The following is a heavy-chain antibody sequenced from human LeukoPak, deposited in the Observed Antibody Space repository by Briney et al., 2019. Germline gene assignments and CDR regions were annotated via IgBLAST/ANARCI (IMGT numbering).Heavy chain of an antibody. V-gene: IGHV4-59*01. Sequence: KPSETLSLTSTVSGGSITSYYWNWIRQPPGKGLEWIGYTSYSGSTNYNPSLKSRATLSVDTSKNQLSLRLSSLTAADTAVYYCARWSSSWYSFDYWGQGALVTVSS. CDR3: ARWSSSWYSFDY. CDR1: GGSITSYY. J-gene: IGHJ4*02. D-gene: IGHD6-13*01. CDR2: TSYSGST.